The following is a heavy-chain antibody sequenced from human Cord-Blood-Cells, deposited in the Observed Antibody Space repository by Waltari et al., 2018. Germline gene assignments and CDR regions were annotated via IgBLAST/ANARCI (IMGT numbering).Heavy chain of an antibody. CDR3: ARTVAIFGVGVFDY. CDR1: GGSISSGDYY. J-gene: IGHJ4*02. D-gene: IGHD3-3*01. Sequence: QVQLQESGPGLVKPSQTLSLTCTVSGGSISSGDYYWSWLRPPPGKGLEWIGYIYYSGSTYYNPSLKSRVTISVDTSKNQFSLKLSSVTAADTAVYYCARTVAIFGVGVFDYWGQGTLVTVSS. V-gene: IGHV4-30-4*08. CDR2: IYYSGST.